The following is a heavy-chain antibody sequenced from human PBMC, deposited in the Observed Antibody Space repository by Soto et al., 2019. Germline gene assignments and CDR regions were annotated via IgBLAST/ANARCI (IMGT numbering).Heavy chain of an antibody. CDR3: TTVAYGASLSDY. Sequence: EVELVESGGVLVEPGGSLRLSCAASGFAFTNAWMTWVRQAPGKALEWIGRIRSQIDGGTTDYAGPVKGRFTISRDDSKNTLYLQMKSLKLEDTAVYYCTTVAYGASLSDYWGQGTLVTVSS. CDR2: IRSQIDGGTT. D-gene: IGHD4-17*01. CDR1: GFAFTNAW. V-gene: IGHV3-15*01. J-gene: IGHJ4*02.